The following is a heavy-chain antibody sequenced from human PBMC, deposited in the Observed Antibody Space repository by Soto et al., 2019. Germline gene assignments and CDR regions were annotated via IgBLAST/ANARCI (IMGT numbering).Heavy chain of an antibody. V-gene: IGHV4-30-4*01. J-gene: IGHJ4*02. CDR3: ARANYGDLHY. D-gene: IGHD4-17*01. Sequence: QVQLQESGPGLLKSSQTLSLTCSVSGGPITYGDYYWTWIRQPPGKGLEFIGYVYSTGTTYYDPSFQSRVTMSQDASKNQFSMTLSSLTAADTAVYYCARANYGDLHYWGQGTLVTVSS. CDR2: VYSTGTT. CDR1: GGPITYGDYY.